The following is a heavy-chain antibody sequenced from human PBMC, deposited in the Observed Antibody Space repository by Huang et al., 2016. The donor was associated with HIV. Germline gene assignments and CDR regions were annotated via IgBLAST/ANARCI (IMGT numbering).Heavy chain of an antibody. CDR2: ISYDGSNK. CDR3: ARDAYYDYVWGSYRKYYYYYMDV. V-gene: IGHV3-30-3*01. J-gene: IGHJ6*03. Sequence: QVQLVESGGGVVQPGRSLRLSCAASGFTFSSFAMHWVRQVPGKGLDGGAVISYDGSNKHYADSVKGRFTISRDNSKNTLYLQMNSLRAEDTAVYYCARDAYYDYVWGSYRKYYYYYMDVWGKGTTVTVSS. D-gene: IGHD3-16*02. CDR1: GFTFSSFA.